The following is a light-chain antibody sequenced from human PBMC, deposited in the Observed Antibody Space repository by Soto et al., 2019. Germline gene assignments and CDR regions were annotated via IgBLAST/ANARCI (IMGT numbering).Light chain of an antibody. CDR3: LQHNSYPSIT. CDR2: DAT. J-gene: IGKJ5*01. V-gene: IGKV1-5*01. CDR1: HNIERW. Sequence: IQMPQSPSTLSASVGDRVTITCRASHNIERWMAWYQQKRGRAPSLLIFDATTLHSGVPSRFSGGGSGTEFTLTISSLQPEDFATYYCLQHNSYPSITFGQGTRLEIK.